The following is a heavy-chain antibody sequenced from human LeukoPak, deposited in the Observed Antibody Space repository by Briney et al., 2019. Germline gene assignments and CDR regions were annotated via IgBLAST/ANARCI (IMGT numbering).Heavy chain of an antibody. CDR3: ARQLPTAAADTRGYFDY. V-gene: IGHV4-39*01. Sequence: SETLSLTCTVSGGSISPISSSTYYWGWIRQAPGKGLEWIGSLFYGENTHYNPFLKSRATLSVDASNNQFTLKLTSVTAADAAVYFCARQLPTAAADTRGYFDYWGQGTVVTVSS. D-gene: IGHD6-25*01. CDR2: LFYGENT. J-gene: IGHJ4*02. CDR1: GGSISPISSSTYY.